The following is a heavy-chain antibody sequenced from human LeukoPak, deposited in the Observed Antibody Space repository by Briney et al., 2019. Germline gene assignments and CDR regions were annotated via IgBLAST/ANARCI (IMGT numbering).Heavy chain of an antibody. D-gene: IGHD2-15*01. V-gene: IGHV3-53*01. CDR1: GFTVSSNP. CDR2: IYSGGDT. J-gene: IGHJ4*02. CDR3: SRRAGEYSHPYDY. Sequence: GGSLRLSCTVSGFTVSSNPWSWVRQAPGKGLEWVSFIYSGGDTHYSDSVKGRFTISRDSSKNTLYLQMSSLRAEDTAIYYCSRRAGEYSHPYDYWGQGTLVTVSS.